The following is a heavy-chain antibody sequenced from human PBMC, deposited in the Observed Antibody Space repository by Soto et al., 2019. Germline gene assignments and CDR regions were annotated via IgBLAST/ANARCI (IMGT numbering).Heavy chain of an antibody. CDR3: ARGHYYYYHVDV. CDR2: IYYSGST. J-gene: IGHJ6*02. CDR1: GGSISSGDYY. Sequence: PSETLSLTCTVSGGSISSGDYYWSWIRQPPGKGLEWIGYIYYSGSTNYNPSLKSRVTISVDTSKNQFSLRLNSVTAADTAVYYCARGHYYYYHVDVWGLGTTVTVSS. V-gene: IGHV4-61*08.